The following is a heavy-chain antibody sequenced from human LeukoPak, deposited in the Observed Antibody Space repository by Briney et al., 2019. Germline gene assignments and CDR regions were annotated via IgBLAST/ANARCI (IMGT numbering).Heavy chain of an antibody. CDR2: ISSSSSYI. J-gene: IGHJ4*02. CDR1: GFTFSSYS. V-gene: IGHV3-21*01. Sequence: GGSLRLSCAASGFTFSSYSMNWVRQAPGKGLEWVSSISSSSSYIYYADSVKGRFTISRDNAKKSLYLQMNSLRAEDTAVYYCARDGRESSNGPYYFDSWGPGTLVTVSS. CDR3: ARDGRESSNGPYYFDS. D-gene: IGHD5-18*01.